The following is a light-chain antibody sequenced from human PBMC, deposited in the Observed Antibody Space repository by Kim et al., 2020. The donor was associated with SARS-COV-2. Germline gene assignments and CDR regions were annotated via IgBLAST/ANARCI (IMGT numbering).Light chain of an antibody. CDR1: QRVSSSY. V-gene: IGKV3-20*01. J-gene: IGKJ1*01. CDR2: GAS. Sequence: ELVLTQSPGTLPLSTGERASLACRASQRVSSSYLAWYQQKPGQAPRLLIYGASSRATGIPDMFSGSGSGTDFTLTISRLEPEDFAVYYSQNYVGPQWTFGEGTQV. CDR3: QNYVGPQWT.